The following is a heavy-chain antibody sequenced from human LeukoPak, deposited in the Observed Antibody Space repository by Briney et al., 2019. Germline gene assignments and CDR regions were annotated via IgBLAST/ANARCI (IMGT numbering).Heavy chain of an antibody. CDR3: AKAPVTSCRGAYCYPFDS. D-gene: IGHD2-21*01. V-gene: IGHV3-23*01. Sequence: GGSLRLSCAASGFTLSTYAMSWVRQTPGKGLEWVAATSSSDAGTYHADSVRGRFTISRDNSKNTLYLQMNSLTAEDAAVYFCAKAPVTSCRGAYCYPFDSWGQGTLVTVSS. CDR1: GFTLSTYA. CDR2: TSSSDAGT. J-gene: IGHJ4*02.